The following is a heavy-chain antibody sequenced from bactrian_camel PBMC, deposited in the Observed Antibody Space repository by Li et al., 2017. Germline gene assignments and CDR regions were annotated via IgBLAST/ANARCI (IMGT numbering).Heavy chain of an antibody. CDR2: VDDRGTA. CDR1: GFTLSSYV. D-gene: IGHD6*01. V-gene: IGHV3S1*01. J-gene: IGHJ6*01. CDR3: ASGITVVADRVVLDFGY. Sequence: HVQLVESGGGSVEAGGSLRLSCTASGFTLSSYVMYWVRQASGKGLEWVSTVDDRGTAYYADSVQGRFTISKDNTKNTVSLEMNSLQPEDTAVYYCASGITVVADRVVLDFGYWGQGTQVTVS.